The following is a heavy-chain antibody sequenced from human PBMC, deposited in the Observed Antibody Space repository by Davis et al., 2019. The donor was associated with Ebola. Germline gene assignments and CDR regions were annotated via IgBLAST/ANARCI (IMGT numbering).Heavy chain of an antibody. CDR2: IWYDGSNK. J-gene: IGHJ4*02. D-gene: IGHD2-8*01. V-gene: IGHV3-33*08. Sequence: GESLKISCAASGFTFSSYGMHWVRQAPGKGLEWVAVIWYDGSNKYYADSVKGRFTISRDNSKNTLYLQINSLRAEDTAVYYCARGVRHQWLHLDYWGQGTLVTVSS. CDR3: ARGVRHQWLHLDY. CDR1: GFTFSSYG.